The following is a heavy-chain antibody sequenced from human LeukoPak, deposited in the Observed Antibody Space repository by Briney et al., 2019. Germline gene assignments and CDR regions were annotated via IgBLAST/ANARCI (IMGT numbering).Heavy chain of an antibody. V-gene: IGHV3-73*01. D-gene: IGHD2-2*01. Sequence: GGSLKLSCAASGFTFSGSVMHWVRQAAGKGLEWVGRIRSKRNNYAKAYAASVKGRFTISRDDSKNTVYLRMDSLKTEDTALYYCSRLEDTSPIEVALDIWGQGTVVTVSS. CDR1: GFTFSGSV. J-gene: IGHJ3*02. CDR3: SRLEDTSPIEVALDI. CDR2: IRSKRNNYAK.